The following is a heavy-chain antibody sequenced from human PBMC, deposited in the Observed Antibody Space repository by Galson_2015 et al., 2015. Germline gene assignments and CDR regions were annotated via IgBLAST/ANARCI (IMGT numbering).Heavy chain of an antibody. CDR3: AKDIIASSPPRIVVVPSAIPPNGLDF. CDR2: ISYDGSNK. V-gene: IGHV3-30*18. J-gene: IGHJ6*02. Sequence: SVRLSCEASGFTFSSYGMHWVRQAPGKGLEWVAVISYDGSNKYYADSVKGRFTISRDNSKNTLYLQMNSLRAEDTAVYYCAKDIIASSPPRIVVVPSAIPPNGLDFWGQGTMVTVSS. CDR1: GFTFSSYG. D-gene: IGHD2-2*02.